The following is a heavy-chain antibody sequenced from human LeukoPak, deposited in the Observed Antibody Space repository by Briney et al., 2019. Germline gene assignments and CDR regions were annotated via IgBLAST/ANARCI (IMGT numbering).Heavy chain of an antibody. CDR1: GFTFSSYS. J-gene: IGHJ3*02. D-gene: IGHD7-27*01. Sequence: GGSLRLSCAASGFTFSSYSMNWVRQAPGKGLEWVSYISSSSSTIYYADSVKGRFTISRDNAKNSLYLQMNSLRAEDTAVYYCAREGETWGILIWGQGTMVTVSS. V-gene: IGHV3-48*01. CDR3: AREGETWGILI. CDR2: ISSSSSTI.